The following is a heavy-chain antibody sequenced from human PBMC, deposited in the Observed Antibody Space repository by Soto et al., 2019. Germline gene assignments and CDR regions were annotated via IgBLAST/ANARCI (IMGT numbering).Heavy chain of an antibody. V-gene: IGHV5-51*01. CDR2: IYPGDSDT. CDR1: GYNFASYW. Sequence: GESLKISCEASGYNFASYWIGWVRQMPGKGLECMGIIYPGDSDTRYSPSFQGQVTISADKSINTAYLQWSSLKASDTAMYYCARDYCSGTTCYEIDYWGQGTQVTGSS. J-gene: IGHJ4*02. D-gene: IGHD2-2*01. CDR3: ARDYCSGTTCYEIDY.